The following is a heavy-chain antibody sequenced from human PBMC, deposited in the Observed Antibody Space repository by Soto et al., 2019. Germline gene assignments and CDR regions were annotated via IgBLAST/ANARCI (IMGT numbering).Heavy chain of an antibody. CDR2: ISGSGGST. Sequence: GAPLRLSCAASGFTFSSYAMSWVRQAPGKGLEWVSAISGSGGSTYYADSVKGRFTISRDNSKNTLYLQMNSLRAEDTAVYYCAKDSLVGGYCTNGVCYNNWFDPWGQGTLVPVSS. CDR3: AKDSLVGGYCTNGVCYNNWFDP. J-gene: IGHJ5*02. V-gene: IGHV3-23*01. D-gene: IGHD2-8*01. CDR1: GFTFSSYA.